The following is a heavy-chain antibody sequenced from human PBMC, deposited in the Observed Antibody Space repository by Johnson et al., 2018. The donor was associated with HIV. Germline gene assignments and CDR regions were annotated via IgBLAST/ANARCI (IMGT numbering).Heavy chain of an antibody. CDR2: ISWNSGNI. D-gene: IGHD6-6*01. CDR1: GFTFDDYV. V-gene: IGHV3-9*01. Sequence: VQLVESGGGLVQPGRSLRLSCAASGFTFDDYVMHWVRQAPGKGLEWVSGISWNSGNIGYADSVKGRFTISRDNAKNTLYLQRNSPRAEDTAVYYCARVAQSIAARPEAFDIWGQGTMVTVSS. J-gene: IGHJ3*02. CDR3: ARVAQSIAARPEAFDI.